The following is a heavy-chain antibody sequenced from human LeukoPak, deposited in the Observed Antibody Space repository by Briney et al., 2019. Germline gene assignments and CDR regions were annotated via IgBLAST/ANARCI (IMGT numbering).Heavy chain of an antibody. J-gene: IGHJ4*02. V-gene: IGHV3-30*02. CDR3: AKDDSGYDGFDY. Sequence: PGGSLRLSCAASGFTFSSYGMHWVRQAPGKGLEWVAFIRYDGSNKYYADSVKGRFTISRDNSKNTLYLQMNSLRAGDRAVYYCAKDDSGYDGFDYWGEGTLVSVSS. D-gene: IGHD5-12*01. CDR2: IRYDGSNK. CDR1: GFTFSSYG.